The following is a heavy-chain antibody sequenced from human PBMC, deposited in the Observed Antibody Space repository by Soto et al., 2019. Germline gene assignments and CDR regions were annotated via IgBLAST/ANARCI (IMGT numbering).Heavy chain of an antibody. J-gene: IGHJ1*01. Sequence: SVEVACKASGGTVRNYSCNWVLQAPGQGLQWMGLIIPVIDTADYAPKLQGRVTITAAESTSTVYMHLSSLRFEDSAVYYCASSDNTSTGDYFQQWGQGTLVTVSS. CDR1: GGTVRNYS. V-gene: IGHV1-69*01. D-gene: IGHD1-20*01. CDR2: IIPVIDTA. CDR3: ASSDNTSTGDYFQQ.